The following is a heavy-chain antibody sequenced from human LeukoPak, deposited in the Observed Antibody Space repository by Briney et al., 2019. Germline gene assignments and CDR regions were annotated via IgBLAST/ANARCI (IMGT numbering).Heavy chain of an antibody. CDR2: IWYDGSDK. V-gene: IGHV3-33*01. CDR1: GFTFSSYG. J-gene: IGHJ4*02. Sequence: GRSLRLSCAASGFTFSSYGMHWVCQAPGKGLEWVAVIWYDGSDKYYADSVKGRSTISRDNSKNALFLQMNNLRAEDTAVYYCARSPMNRYYYDSSGYYPKYYFDNWGQGTLVTVSS. D-gene: IGHD3-22*01. CDR3: ARSPMNRYYYDSSGYYPKYYFDN.